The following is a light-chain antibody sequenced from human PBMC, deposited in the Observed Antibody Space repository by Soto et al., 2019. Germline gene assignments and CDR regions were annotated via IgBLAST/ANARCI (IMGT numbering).Light chain of an antibody. V-gene: IGKV3-20*01. CDR1: QTVRNNY. Sequence: EFVLTQSPGTLSCSPWERSTLSCRASQTVRNNYLAWYQQKPGQAPRLLIYDASSRATGIPDRFSGGGSGTDFTLTISRLEPEDFAVYYCQQFSSYPLTFGGGTKVDIK. CDR3: QQFSSYPLT. CDR2: DAS. J-gene: IGKJ4*01.